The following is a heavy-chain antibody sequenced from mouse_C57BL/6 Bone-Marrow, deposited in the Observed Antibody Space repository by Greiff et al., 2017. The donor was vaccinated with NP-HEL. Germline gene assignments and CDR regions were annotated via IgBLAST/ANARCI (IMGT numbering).Heavy chain of an antibody. CDR3: ARAPAYYSIYWYFDV. Sequence: EVKLMESGGGLVQSGRSLRLSCATSGFTFSGFYMEWVRHAPGKGLEWIAASRNKANDYTTEYSASVKGRFIVSRATSQRILYLQMSALRAEDTAIYYCARAPAYYSIYWYFDVWGTGTTVTVSS. D-gene: IGHD2-5*01. J-gene: IGHJ1*03. V-gene: IGHV7-1*01. CDR2: SRNKANDYTT. CDR1: GFTFSGFY.